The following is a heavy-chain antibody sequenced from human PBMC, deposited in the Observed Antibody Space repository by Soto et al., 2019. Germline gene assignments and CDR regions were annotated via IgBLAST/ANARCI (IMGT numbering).Heavy chain of an antibody. D-gene: IGHD3-3*01. Sequence: GGSLRLSCAASGFTFSSYSMNWVRQAPGKGLEWVSYISSSSSTIYYADSVKGRFTISRDNAKNSLYLQMNSLRAEDTAVYYCAREGAESYYDFWSGYPPILSDPWGQGTLVTVSS. CDR2: ISSSSSTI. V-gene: IGHV3-48*01. J-gene: IGHJ5*02. CDR1: GFTFSSYS. CDR3: AREGAESYYDFWSGYPPILSDP.